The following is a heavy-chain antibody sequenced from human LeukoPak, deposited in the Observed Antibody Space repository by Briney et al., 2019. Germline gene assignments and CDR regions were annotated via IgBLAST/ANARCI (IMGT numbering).Heavy chain of an antibody. CDR1: GGTFTSYD. V-gene: IGHV1-8*03. CDR2: MNPNSGNT. J-gene: IGHJ4*02. Sequence: ASVKVSCKASGGTFTSYDINWVRQATGQGLEWMGWMNPNSGNTGYAQKFQGRVTITRNTSISTAYMELSSLRSEDTAVYYCARESWDSSGWLDYWGQGTLVTVSS. D-gene: IGHD6-19*01. CDR3: ARESWDSSGWLDY.